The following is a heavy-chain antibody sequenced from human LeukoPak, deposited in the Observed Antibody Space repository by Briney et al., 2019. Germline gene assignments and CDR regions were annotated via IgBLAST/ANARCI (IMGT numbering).Heavy chain of an antibody. Sequence: GASVKVSCKASGGTFSSYAISWVRQAPGQGLEWMGRIIPILGIANYAQKFQGRVTITADKSTSTAYMELSSLRSEDTAVYHCARDSSGWSLGWFDPWGQGTLVTVSS. J-gene: IGHJ5*02. V-gene: IGHV1-69*04. D-gene: IGHD6-19*01. CDR1: GGTFSSYA. CDR3: ARDSSGWSLGWFDP. CDR2: IIPILGIA.